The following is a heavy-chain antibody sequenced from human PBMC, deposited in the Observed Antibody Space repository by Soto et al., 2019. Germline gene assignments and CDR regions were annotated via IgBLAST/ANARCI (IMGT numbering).Heavy chain of an antibody. CDR2: ISAYNGNT. V-gene: IGHV1-18*01. CDR1: GYTFTSYG. Sequence: QVQLVQSGAEVKKPGASVKVSCKASGYTFTSYGISWVRQAPGQGLEWMGWISAYNGNTNYAQKLQGRVTMTTDTSTSTAYMELRRLRSDDTAVYYCARGEYYDSSGYYLGKGMAYWGQGTLVTVSS. CDR3: ARGEYYDSSGYYLGKGMAY. D-gene: IGHD3-22*01. J-gene: IGHJ4*02.